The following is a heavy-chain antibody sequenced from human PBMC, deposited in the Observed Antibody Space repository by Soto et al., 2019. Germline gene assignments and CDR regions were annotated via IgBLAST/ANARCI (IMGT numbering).Heavy chain of an antibody. D-gene: IGHD6-19*01. Sequence: ASVKVSCKVSGYTLTELSMHWVRQAPGKGLEWMGGFDPEDGETIYAQKFQGRVTVTEDTSTDTAYMELSSLRSEDTAVYYCATDFSSGTIDYWGQGTLVTVSS. CDR1: GYTLTELS. V-gene: IGHV1-24*01. J-gene: IGHJ4*02. CDR2: FDPEDGET. CDR3: ATDFSSGTIDY.